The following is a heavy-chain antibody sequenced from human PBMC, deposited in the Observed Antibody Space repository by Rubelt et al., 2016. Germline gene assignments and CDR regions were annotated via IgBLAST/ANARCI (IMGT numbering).Heavy chain of an antibody. CDR3: GKDPNGDYVGAFDF. J-gene: IGHJ3*01. CDR1: GFTFSRYN. CDR2: MSSTGNYI. Sequence: SRGGLVQPGGSLRVSCAASGFTFSRYNMNWVRQAPGKGLEWVSSMSSTGNYIYYADSVKGRFTISRDNSKSTLYLQINSLRVEDTAIYYCGKDPNGDYVGAFDFWGQGTLVTVSS. D-gene: IGHD4-17*01. V-gene: IGHV3-21*04.